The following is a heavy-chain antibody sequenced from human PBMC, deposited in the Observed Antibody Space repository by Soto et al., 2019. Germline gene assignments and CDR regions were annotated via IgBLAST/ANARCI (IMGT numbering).Heavy chain of an antibody. CDR2: IGTAGDT. CDR1: GFTFSSYD. D-gene: IGHD2-2*01. V-gene: IGHV3-13*01. J-gene: IGHJ2*01. Sequence: GGSLRLSCAASGFTFSSYDMHWVRQATGKGLEWVSAIGTAGDTYYPGSVKGRFTISRENAKNSLYLQMNSLRAGDTAVYYCARGGLSLKCTSCWYFDLWGRGTLVTVSS. CDR3: ARGGLSLKCTSCWYFDL.